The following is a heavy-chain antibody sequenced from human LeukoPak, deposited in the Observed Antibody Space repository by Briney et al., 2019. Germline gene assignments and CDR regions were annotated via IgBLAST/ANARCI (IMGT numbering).Heavy chain of an antibody. Sequence: SETLSLTCTVSGGSISSYDWSWIRQPAGKGLEWIGRIHTSGNTDYNPSLKSRVTMSVDTSKNQFSLSLSSVTAADTAVYYCARITFVVEGYGMDVWGQGTTVTVSS. CDR3: ARITFVVEGYGMDV. D-gene: IGHD2-21*01. CDR2: IHTSGNT. CDR1: GGSISSYD. J-gene: IGHJ6*02. V-gene: IGHV4-4*07.